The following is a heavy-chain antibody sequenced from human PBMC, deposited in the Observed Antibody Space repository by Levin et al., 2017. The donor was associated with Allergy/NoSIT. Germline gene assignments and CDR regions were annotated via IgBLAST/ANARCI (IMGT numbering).Heavy chain of an antibody. D-gene: IGHD5-12*01. J-gene: IGHJ4*02. V-gene: IGHV4-59*01. CDR3: VGTYSGFDQGDF. CDR2: IFYTGST. CDR1: GGSISSFY. Sequence: PSETLSLTCTVSGGSISSFYWSWIRQPPGGGLEWIGYIFYTGSTNYNPSLRSRVATSIDASKNQFSLRLSSVTAADTAIYYCVGTYSGFDQGDFWGQGTRVTVSS.